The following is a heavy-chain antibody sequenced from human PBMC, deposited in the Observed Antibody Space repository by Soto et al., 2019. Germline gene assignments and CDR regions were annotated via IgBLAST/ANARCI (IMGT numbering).Heavy chain of an antibody. CDR1: GGSISSYY. V-gene: IGHV4-59*01. CDR2: IYYSGST. D-gene: IGHD5-12*01. Sequence: SETLSLTCTVSGGSISSYYWSWIRQPPGKGLEWIGYIYYSGSTNYNPSLKSRVTISVDTSKNQFSLKLSSVTAADTAVYYCARTYGGYPSPLGVDWGQGTLVTVSS. J-gene: IGHJ4*02. CDR3: ARTYGGYPSPLGVD.